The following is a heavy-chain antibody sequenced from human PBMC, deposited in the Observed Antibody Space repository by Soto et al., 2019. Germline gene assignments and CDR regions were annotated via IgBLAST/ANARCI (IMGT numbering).Heavy chain of an antibody. V-gene: IGHV1-69*12. J-gene: IGHJ6*02. CDR1: GGTLSNYG. Sequence: QVQLVQCGAEVKKPGSSVKVSCKASGGTLSNYGISWVRQAPGQGLEWMGGIIPVFGTANYAQKFQGRVTITADESTTTVYMDVSSLRSDDTAVYYCARGDATKIVVTTYYGMDVWGQGTTVTVSS. D-gene: IGHD4-17*01. CDR2: IIPVFGTA. CDR3: ARGDATKIVVTTYYGMDV.